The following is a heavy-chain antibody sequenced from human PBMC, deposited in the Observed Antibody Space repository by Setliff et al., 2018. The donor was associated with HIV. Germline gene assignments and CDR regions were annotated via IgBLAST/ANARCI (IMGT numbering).Heavy chain of an antibody. CDR2: MYYSGNT. Sequence: AETLSLTCAVSGVSISSTSYYWGWIRQPPGKGLEWIGSMYYSGNTYYNPSLKSRVTISIDTSKNQFSLRLSSVTAADTAVYYCARGAPYGSGRHRWNSWGQGTLVTVSS. D-gene: IGHD3-10*01. J-gene: IGHJ4*02. CDR3: ARGAPYGSGRHRWNS. V-gene: IGHV4-39*07. CDR1: GVSISSTSYY.